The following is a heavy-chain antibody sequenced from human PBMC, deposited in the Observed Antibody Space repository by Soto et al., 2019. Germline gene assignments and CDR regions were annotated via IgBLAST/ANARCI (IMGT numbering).Heavy chain of an antibody. CDR2: IYYSGDT. Sequence: QLQLQQSGPGLVKPSETLSLTCTVSGGSIGSDHYYWGWIRQSPGKGLEWIASIYYSGDTYFNPSLRIPVAISVDTSKNQFSLNVNSITAADTAIYFCASHRIVVVVSPSPYAFDSWAQGTLVTVSS. J-gene: IGHJ4*02. D-gene: IGHD2-15*01. CDR3: ASHRIVVVVSPSPYAFDS. CDR1: GGSIGSDHYY. V-gene: IGHV4-39*01.